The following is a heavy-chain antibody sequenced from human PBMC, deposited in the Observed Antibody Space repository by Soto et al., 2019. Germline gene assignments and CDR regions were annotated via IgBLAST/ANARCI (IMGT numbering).Heavy chain of an antibody. D-gene: IGHD3-16*01. CDR1: GGSFSGYY. J-gene: IGHJ5*02. CDR2: INHSGST. Sequence: PSETLSLTCAVYGGSFSGYYWSWIRQPPGEGLEWIGEINHSGSTNYNPSLKSRVTISVDTSKNQFSLKLSSVTAADTAVYYCARAVSAWGQGTLVTVSS. CDR3: ARAVSA. V-gene: IGHV4-34*01.